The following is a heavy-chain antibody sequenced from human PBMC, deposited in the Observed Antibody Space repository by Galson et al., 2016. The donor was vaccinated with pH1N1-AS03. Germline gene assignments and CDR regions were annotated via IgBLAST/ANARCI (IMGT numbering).Heavy chain of an antibody. CDR3: ARVKFTNGCPLED. Sequence: SLRLSCAVSGITVSGNYMSWVRQAPGKGLEWVSLIYSGGSTFYADSLKGRFTISRDISKNTLSLQMNSLTADDTAFYFCARVKFTNGCPLEDWGLGTLVTVSS. J-gene: IGHJ4*02. V-gene: IGHV3-66*02. D-gene: IGHD2-8*01. CDR2: IYSGGST. CDR1: GITVSGNY.